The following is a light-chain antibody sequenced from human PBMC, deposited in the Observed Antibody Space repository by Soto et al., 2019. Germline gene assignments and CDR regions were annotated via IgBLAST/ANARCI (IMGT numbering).Light chain of an antibody. CDR3: QQRSNWPPTWT. CDR2: DAS. V-gene: IGKV3-11*01. J-gene: IGKJ1*01. CDR1: QSVSNNY. Sequence: EIVLTQSPATASLSPWESATLSCRASQSVSNNYLAWYQQKPGQAPRLLLYDASNRATGIPARFSGSGSGTDFTLTIGSLEPEDFAVYYCQQRSNWPPTWTFGQGTKVDIK.